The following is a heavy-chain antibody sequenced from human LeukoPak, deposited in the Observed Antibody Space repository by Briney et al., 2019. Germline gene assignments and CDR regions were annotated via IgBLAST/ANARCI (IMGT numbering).Heavy chain of an antibody. J-gene: IGHJ4*02. CDR2: INPSGGST. CDR3: ARSPGYSSSWYPFDY. CDR1: GYTFTSYY. V-gene: IGHV1-46*01. Sequence: ASVKVSCKASGYTFTSYYMHWVRQAPGQGLEWMGIINPSGGSTSYAQKFQGRVTMTRDMSTRRVYMELSSLRSEDTAVYYCARSPGYSSSWYPFDYWGQGTLVTVSS. D-gene: IGHD6-13*01.